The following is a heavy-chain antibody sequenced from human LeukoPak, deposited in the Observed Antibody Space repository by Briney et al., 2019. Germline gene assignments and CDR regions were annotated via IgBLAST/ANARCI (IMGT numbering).Heavy chain of an antibody. Sequence: GRSLRLSCAASGITFKNAWMSWVRQAPGKGLEWVGRIKSTTDRGTIDYAAPVKGRFTISRDDSKDTLYLQMNSLRTEDTAVYYCATLVNWNSYFDLWGRGTLVTVSS. CDR1: GITFKNAW. J-gene: IGHJ2*01. CDR2: IKSTTDRGTI. CDR3: ATLVNWNSYFDL. V-gene: IGHV3-15*01. D-gene: IGHD1-20*01.